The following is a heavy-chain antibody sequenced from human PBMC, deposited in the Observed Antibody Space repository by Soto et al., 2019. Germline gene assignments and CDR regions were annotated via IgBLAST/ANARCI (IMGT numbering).Heavy chain of an antibody. D-gene: IGHD2-15*01. V-gene: IGHV4-38-2*01. CDR3: ARQDRVVVEERWLDP. CDR1: GYSISSGYH. Sequence: SETLSLTCAVSGYSISSGYHWGWIRQPPGKGLEGLGSVHHSGSTYYNPSLKSRLTISVDKSKNQFSLNLTSVTAAHTAVYYCARQDRVVVEERWLDPWGQGTLVTVSS. CDR2: VHHSGST. J-gene: IGHJ5*02.